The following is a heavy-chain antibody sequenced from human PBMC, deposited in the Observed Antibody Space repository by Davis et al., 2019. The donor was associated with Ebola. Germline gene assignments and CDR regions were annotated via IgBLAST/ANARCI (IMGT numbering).Heavy chain of an antibody. J-gene: IGHJ4*02. CDR1: GYTFTSYY. V-gene: IGHV1-46*01. CDR3: ARDLAVVTGFDY. D-gene: IGHD4-23*01. Sequence: ASVKVSCKASGYTFTSYYMHWVRQAPGQGLEWMGIINPSGGSTSYAQKFQGRVTMTRDTSTSTGYMELSSLRSEDTAVYYCARDLAVVTGFDYWGQGTLVTVSS. CDR2: INPSGGST.